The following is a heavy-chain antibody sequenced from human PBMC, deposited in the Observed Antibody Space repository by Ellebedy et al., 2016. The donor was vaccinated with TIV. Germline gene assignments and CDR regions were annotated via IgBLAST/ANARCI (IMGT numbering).Heavy chain of an antibody. CDR2: INHSGST. J-gene: IGHJ4*02. D-gene: IGHD3-10*01. CDR3: ARAHVEDRMVRGVIPDY. CDR1: GGSFSGYY. V-gene: IGHV4-34*01. Sequence: SETLSLTCAVYGGSFSGYYWSWIRQPPGKGLEWIGEINHSGSTNYNPSLKSRVTISVDTSKNQFSLKLSSVTAADTAVYYCARAHVEDRMVRGVIPDYWGQGTLVTVSS.